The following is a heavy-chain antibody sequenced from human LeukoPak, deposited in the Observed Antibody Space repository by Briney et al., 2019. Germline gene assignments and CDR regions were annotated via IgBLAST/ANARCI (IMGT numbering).Heavy chain of an antibody. D-gene: IGHD1-26*01. Sequence: PSETLSLTRTVSRGSITTYYWSWIRQLPGTGLEWIGYIHASGYTNYNPSLKSRVTMAVDTSKSQLSLRVRSVSAADTAVYYCARHRIVGARRSLEDWGQGTLVTVSS. V-gene: IGHV4-4*09. CDR1: RGSITTYY. J-gene: IGHJ4*02. CDR2: IHASGYT. CDR3: ARHRIVGARRSLED.